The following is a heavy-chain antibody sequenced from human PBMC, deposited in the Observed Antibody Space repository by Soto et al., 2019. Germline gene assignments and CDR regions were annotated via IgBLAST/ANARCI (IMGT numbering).Heavy chain of an antibody. D-gene: IGHD2-2*01. CDR3: GTAMKTYYYYYGMDV. J-gene: IGHJ6*02. V-gene: IGHV5-10-1*01. CDR2: IDPSDSYT. Sequence: GESLKISCKGSGYSFTSYWISWVRQMPGKGLEWMGRIDPSDSYTNYSPSFQGHVTISADKSISTAYLQWSSLKASDTAMYYCGTAMKTYYYYYGMDVWGQGTTVTVSS. CDR1: GYSFTSYW.